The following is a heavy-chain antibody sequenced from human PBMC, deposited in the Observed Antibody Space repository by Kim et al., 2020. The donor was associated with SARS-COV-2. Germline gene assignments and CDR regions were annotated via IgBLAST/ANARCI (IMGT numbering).Heavy chain of an antibody. V-gene: IGHV1-3*01. Sequence: KTIYSQTFQGRLTITSDTSASTVYMDLSSLRSEDTAVYYCARDRSGWNDYWGQGTRVTVSS. CDR2: KT. J-gene: IGHJ4*02. D-gene: IGHD6-19*01. CDR3: ARDRSGWNDY.